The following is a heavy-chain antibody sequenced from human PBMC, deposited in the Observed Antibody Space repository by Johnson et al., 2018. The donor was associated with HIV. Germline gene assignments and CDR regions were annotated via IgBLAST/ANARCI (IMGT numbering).Heavy chain of an antibody. V-gene: IGHV3-33*01. CDR1: GFTFSSYG. Sequence: QMQLVESGGGVVQPGRSLRLYCAASGFTFSSYGMHWVRQAPGKGLEWVAVIWYDGSNKYYADSVKGRFTISRDNSKNTLYLQMNSLRAEDTAAYYCARERGYFGNPAFDIWGQGTMVTVSS. CDR3: ARERGYFGNPAFDI. D-gene: IGHD4-23*01. J-gene: IGHJ3*02. CDR2: IWYDGSNK.